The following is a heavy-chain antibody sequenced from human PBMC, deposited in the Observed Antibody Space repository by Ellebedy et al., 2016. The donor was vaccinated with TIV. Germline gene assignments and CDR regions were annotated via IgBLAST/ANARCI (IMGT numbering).Heavy chain of an antibody. CDR1: GFTFSSYW. D-gene: IGHD5-12*01. V-gene: IGHV3-74*03. J-gene: IGHJ4*02. CDR3: ARRKREGDYDYFGFDH. CDR2: INGDGTTT. Sequence: PGGSLRLSCAVSGFTFSSYWMQWVRQAPGKGLVWVSGINGDGTTTTYADSVKGRFPISRDNAKNTLYLQMNSLRVEDTAVYFCARRKREGDYDYFGFDHWGQGTLVTVSS.